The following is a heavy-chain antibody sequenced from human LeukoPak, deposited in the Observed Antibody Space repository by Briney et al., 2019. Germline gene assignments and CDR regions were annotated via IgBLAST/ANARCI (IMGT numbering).Heavy chain of an antibody. D-gene: IGHD3-16*01. CDR2: IYYRGTT. CDR3: ARHKDDYVWGTFRFGFGL. CDR1: GGSISSNHYY. J-gene: IGHJ4*02. Sequence: SETLSLTCTVSGGSISSNHYYWAWIRQPPGKGLEWLGSIYYRGTTYYNPSLKSRVTISVDTSNNQFSLKLSSVTAADMSVYYCARHKDDYVWGTFRFGFGLWGQGTLVTVSS. V-gene: IGHV4-39*01.